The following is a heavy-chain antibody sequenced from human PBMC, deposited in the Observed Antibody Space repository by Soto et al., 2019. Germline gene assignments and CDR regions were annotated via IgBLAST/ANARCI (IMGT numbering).Heavy chain of an antibody. J-gene: IGHJ6*03. CDR2: IYYSGST. Sequence: PSETLSLTCTVSGGSISSYYWSWIRQPPGKGLEWIGYIYYSGSTNYNPSLKSRVTISVDTSKNQFSLKLSSVTAADTAVYYCARDSPLAAADWYYYMDVWGKGTTVTVSS. CDR1: GGSISSYY. CDR3: ARDSPLAAADWYYYMDV. V-gene: IGHV4-59*01. D-gene: IGHD6-13*01.